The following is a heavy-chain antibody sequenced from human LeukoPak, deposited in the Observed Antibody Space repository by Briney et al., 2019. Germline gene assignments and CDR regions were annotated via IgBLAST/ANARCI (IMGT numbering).Heavy chain of an antibody. J-gene: IGHJ4*02. Sequence: SETLSLTCAVSGGPVSSSNWWSWVRQPLGKGLEWIGEIYHGGSINYNPSLKSRVTISVDKSKNQFSLKLSSVTAADTATYYCARGGYDSYFEFWGQGTLVTISS. CDR3: ARGGYDSYFEF. CDR2: IYHGGSI. D-gene: IGHD5-12*01. CDR1: GGPVSSSNW. V-gene: IGHV4-4*02.